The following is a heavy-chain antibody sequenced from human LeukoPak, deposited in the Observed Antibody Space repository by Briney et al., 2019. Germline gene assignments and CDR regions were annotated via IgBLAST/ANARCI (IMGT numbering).Heavy chain of an antibody. CDR1: GFTFSSYA. Sequence: PGGSLRLSCAASGFTFSSYAMHWVRQAPGKGLEYVSAISTNGGNTYYANSVQGRFTISRDNSKNTLYLQMGSLRAEDMAVYYCARNAAGAQGFFGSGKYLFDCWGQGTLVTVSS. J-gene: IGHJ4*02. CDR2: ISTNGGNT. D-gene: IGHD3-10*01. CDR3: ARNAAGAQGFFGSGKYLFDC. V-gene: IGHV3-64*01.